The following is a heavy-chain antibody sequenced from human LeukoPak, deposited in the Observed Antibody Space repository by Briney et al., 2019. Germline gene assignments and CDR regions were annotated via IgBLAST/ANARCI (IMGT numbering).Heavy chain of an antibody. D-gene: IGHD1-26*01. CDR2: ISGGGGTT. CDR3: AKSPYSGSYYGVRYNWFDP. J-gene: IGHJ5*02. CDR1: GFTFSSYA. V-gene: IGHV3-23*01. Sequence: PGGSLRLSCAASGFTFSSYAMSWVRQAPGKGLEWVTAISGGGGTTYYADSVKGRFTISRDNSKNMLYLQMNSLRAEDTAVYYCAKSPYSGSYYGVRYNWFDPWGQGTLVTVSS.